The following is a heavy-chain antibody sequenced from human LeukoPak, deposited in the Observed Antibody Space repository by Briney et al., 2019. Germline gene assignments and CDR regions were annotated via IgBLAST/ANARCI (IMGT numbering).Heavy chain of an antibody. CDR2: ISSSSSTI. D-gene: IGHD6-25*01. J-gene: IGHJ6*02. Sequence: PGGSLRLSCAASGFTFSSHSMNWVRQAPGKGLEWVSYISSSSSTIYYADSVKGRFTISRDNAKNSLYLQMNSLGAEDTAVYYCARDLDGAADYYYYYGMDVWGQGTTVTVSS. CDR3: ARDLDGAADYYYYYGMDV. V-gene: IGHV3-48*01. CDR1: GFTFSSHS.